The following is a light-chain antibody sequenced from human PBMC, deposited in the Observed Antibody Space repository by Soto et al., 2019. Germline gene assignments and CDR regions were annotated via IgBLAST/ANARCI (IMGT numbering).Light chain of an antibody. CDR1: SSDVGGYNY. CDR2: DVS. CDR3: SSYTSSSTSPYV. Sequence: QSALTQPASVSGSPGQSITISCTGTSSDVGGYNYVSWYQQHPGKAPKLMIYDVSNRPSGVSNRFSGSKSGNTASLTIPGLQAEDEADYYCSSYTSSSTSPYVFGTGTKVTVL. V-gene: IGLV2-14*01. J-gene: IGLJ1*01.